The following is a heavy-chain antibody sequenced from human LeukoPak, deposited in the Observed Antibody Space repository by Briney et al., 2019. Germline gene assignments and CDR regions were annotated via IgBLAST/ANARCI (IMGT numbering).Heavy chain of an antibody. CDR1: GFTFGDYA. D-gene: IGHD3-22*01. J-gene: IGHJ4*02. Sequence: PGGSLRLSCTASGFTFGDYAMSWVRQAPGKGLEWVGFIRSKAYGGTTEYAASVKGRFTISRDDSKSIAYLQMNSLKTEDTAVYYCTRGSDYDSSGYPTDYWGQGTLVTVSS. CDR2: IRSKAYGGTT. CDR3: TRGSDYDSSGYPTDY. V-gene: IGHV3-49*04.